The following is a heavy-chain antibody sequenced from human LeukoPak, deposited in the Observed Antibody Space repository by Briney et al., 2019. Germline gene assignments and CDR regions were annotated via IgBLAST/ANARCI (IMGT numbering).Heavy chain of an antibody. V-gene: IGHV3-23*01. Sequence: GGSLRLSCAASGVTFSTYAMTWVRQAPGKGLEWVSSISSGGSRYYADSVKGRFTISRDNSKNTVYLQMNSLRAEDTALFYCAKDEGYSGFGSYYFDYWGRGTLVTVSS. D-gene: IGHD6-19*01. CDR2: ISSGGSR. J-gene: IGHJ4*02. CDR3: AKDEGYSGFGSYYFDY. CDR1: GVTFSTYA.